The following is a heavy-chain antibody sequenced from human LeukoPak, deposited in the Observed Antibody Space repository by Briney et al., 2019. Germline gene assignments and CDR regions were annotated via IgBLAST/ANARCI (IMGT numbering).Heavy chain of an antibody. Sequence: SETLSLTCTVSGYSISSGYYWGWIRQPPGKGLEWIGSIYHSGSTYYNPSLESRVTISVDTSKNQFSLKLSSVTAADTAVYYCARDLVSYCSSTSCPANYMDVWGKGTTVTVSS. CDR2: IYHSGST. V-gene: IGHV4-38-2*02. CDR3: ARDLVSYCSSTSCPANYMDV. CDR1: GYSISSGYY. J-gene: IGHJ6*03. D-gene: IGHD2-2*01.